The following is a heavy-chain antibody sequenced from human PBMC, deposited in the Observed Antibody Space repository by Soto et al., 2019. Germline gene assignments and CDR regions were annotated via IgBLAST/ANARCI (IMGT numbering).Heavy chain of an antibody. Sequence: QVQLVQSGAEVKKPGSSVKVSCKASGGTFSSYAISWVRQAPGQGLEWMGGIIPIFGTANYAQKFQGRVTMTADESTSTAYMELSSLRAEDTAVYYCARQARGNYYGSGSSRMDVWGQGTTVTVSS. V-gene: IGHV1-69*01. D-gene: IGHD3-10*01. J-gene: IGHJ6*02. CDR2: IIPIFGTA. CDR1: GGTFSSYA. CDR3: ARQARGNYYGSGSSRMDV.